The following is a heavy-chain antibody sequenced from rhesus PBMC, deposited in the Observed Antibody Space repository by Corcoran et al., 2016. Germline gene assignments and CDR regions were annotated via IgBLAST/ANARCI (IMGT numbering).Heavy chain of an antibody. V-gene: IGHV3S43*01. CDR2: IKIGGSI. Sequence: EVQLVESGGGLVQPGGSLRLACAAPGFTSGNSDLILIRQAPGKGLEWVSYIKIGGSIYYSDSVKGRFTIARDNAKNTLYLQMSSLRVEDTAVYYCANSDSGDYWGQGVLVTVSS. J-gene: IGHJ4*01. CDR1: GFTSGNSD. CDR3: ANSDSGDY. D-gene: IGHD2-33*01.